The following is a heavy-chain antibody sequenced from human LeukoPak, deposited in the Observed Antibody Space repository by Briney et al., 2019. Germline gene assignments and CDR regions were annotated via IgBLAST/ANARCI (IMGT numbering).Heavy chain of an antibody. CDR1: GYTFTGNY. J-gene: IGHJ4*02. Sequence: ASVKVFCKPSGYTFTGNYLHWVRQAPGQGLEWVGWMNPNSGVTGYAQNFQGRVTMTRDTSISTAYMELSSLTSDDTAVYYCTRGAGTSWFDYWGQGSLVTVSS. D-gene: IGHD2-2*01. CDR2: MNPNSGVT. CDR3: TRGAGTSWFDY. V-gene: IGHV1-2*02.